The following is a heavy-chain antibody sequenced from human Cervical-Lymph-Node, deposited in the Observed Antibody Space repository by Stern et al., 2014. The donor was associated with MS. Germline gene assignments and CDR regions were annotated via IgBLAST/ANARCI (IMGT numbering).Heavy chain of an antibody. CDR3: ARGGSTDAFDI. J-gene: IGHJ3*02. CDR1: GYTFTIYA. CDR2: INTNTGNP. V-gene: IGHV7-4-1*02. Sequence: VQLEESGSELKKPGASVKVSCKTSGYTFTIYAMNWVRQAPGQGLEWMGWINTNTGNPTYAQGFTGRFVFSLDTSVSTAYMQINSLKAEDTAVYYCARGGSTDAFDIWGQGTMVTVSS. D-gene: IGHD3-16*01.